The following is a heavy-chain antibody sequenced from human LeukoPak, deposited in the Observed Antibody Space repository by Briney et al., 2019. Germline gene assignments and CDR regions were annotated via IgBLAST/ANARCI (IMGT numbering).Heavy chain of an antibody. CDR1: SFTFSSYA. J-gene: IGHJ3*02. CDR2: ISYDGSNY. V-gene: IGHV3-30*04. D-gene: IGHD3-10*01. Sequence: PGGSLRLSCEASSFTFSSYAMHWVRQAPGKGLEWVALISYDGSNYYHADSVKGRFTISRDNSKNTLNLQMNSLRPEDTAVYYCARERGGRRYDAFDIWGQGTMVTVSS. CDR3: ARERGGRRYDAFDI.